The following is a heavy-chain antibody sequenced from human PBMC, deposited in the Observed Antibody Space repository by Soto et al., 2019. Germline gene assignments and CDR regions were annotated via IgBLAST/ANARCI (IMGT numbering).Heavy chain of an antibody. J-gene: IGHJ4*02. Sequence: QVQLQESGPGLVKPSGTLSLTGIVSGDSMTTYYWSWIRQSPGKGLEWIGYIFYTGITKYNPSLDGRVTISVDTSKYQFSLNLNSVTAADTAVYYCANHNFWSGFENWGQGTLVTVSS. D-gene: IGHD3-3*01. CDR1: GDSMTTYY. CDR3: ANHNFWSGFEN. CDR2: IFYTGIT. V-gene: IGHV4-59*01.